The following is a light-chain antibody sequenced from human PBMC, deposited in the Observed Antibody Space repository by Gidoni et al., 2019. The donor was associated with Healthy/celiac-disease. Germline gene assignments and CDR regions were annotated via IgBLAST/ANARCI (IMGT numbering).Light chain of an antibody. CDR2: DAS. CDR1: QSVSSY. V-gene: IGKV3-11*01. CDR3: QQRSNSWT. J-gene: IGKJ1*01. Sequence: EIVFTQSPATLSLSPGERATLSCRASQSVSSYLAWYQQKPGQAPRLLIYDASNRATGIPARFSGSGSGTDFTITISSLEPEDFAVYYCQQRSNSWTFGQGTKVEIK.